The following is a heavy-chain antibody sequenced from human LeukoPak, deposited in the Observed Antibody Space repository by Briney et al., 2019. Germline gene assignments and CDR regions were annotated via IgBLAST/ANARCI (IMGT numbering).Heavy chain of an antibody. Sequence: GKSLRLSCAASGFTFSGYPIHWVRQAPGKGLEWVAVISYDGSNKYYADSVKGRFTISRDNSKNTLYLQMNSLRAEDTALYYCAKDMSLQFDPWGQGTLVTVSS. CDR2: ISYDGSNK. CDR1: GFTFSGYP. J-gene: IGHJ5*02. D-gene: IGHD3-16*01. V-gene: IGHV3-30-3*02. CDR3: AKDMSLQFDP.